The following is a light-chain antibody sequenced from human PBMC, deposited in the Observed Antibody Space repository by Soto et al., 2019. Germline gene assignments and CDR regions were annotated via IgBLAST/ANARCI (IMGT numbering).Light chain of an antibody. CDR2: DVS. CDR1: QGVTTN. V-gene: IGKV3-15*01. Sequence: EIVITQSPDTLSVSPGERATLTCRAGQGVTTNFAWYQQKSGQSPRLLIYDVSIRATGVPARFSATGSETDFTLTISGLKSGDSAVYFCQQYNNWPFSFGQGTRLEIK. CDR3: QQYNNWPFS. J-gene: IGKJ5*01.